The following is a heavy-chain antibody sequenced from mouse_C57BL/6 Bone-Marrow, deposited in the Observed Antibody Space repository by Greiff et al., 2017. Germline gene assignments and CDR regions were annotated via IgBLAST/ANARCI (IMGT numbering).Heavy chain of an antibody. CDR2: IWSGGST. CDR1: GFSLTSYG. CDR3: ASVYDYDVGYAMDY. D-gene: IGHD2-4*01. Sequence: VKLMESGPGLVQPSQSLSITCTVSGFSLTSYGVHWVRQSPGKGLEWLGVIWSGGSTDYNAAFISRLSISKDNSKSQVFFKMNSLQADDTAIYYCASVYDYDVGYAMDYWGQGTSVTVSS. J-gene: IGHJ4*01. V-gene: IGHV2-2*01.